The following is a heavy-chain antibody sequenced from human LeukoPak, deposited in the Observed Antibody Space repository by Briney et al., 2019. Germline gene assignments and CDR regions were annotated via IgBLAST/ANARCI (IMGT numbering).Heavy chain of an antibody. CDR3: ARDILSPPFDL. CDR2: ISSSSYI. D-gene: IGHD2-21*01. Sequence: GGSLRLSCAASGFTFSSYSMNWVRQAPGKGLEWVSSISSSSYIYYADSVKGRFTISRDNAKNSLYLQMNSLRAEDTAVYYCARDILSPPFDLWGRGTLVTVSS. V-gene: IGHV3-21*01. CDR1: GFTFSSYS. J-gene: IGHJ2*01.